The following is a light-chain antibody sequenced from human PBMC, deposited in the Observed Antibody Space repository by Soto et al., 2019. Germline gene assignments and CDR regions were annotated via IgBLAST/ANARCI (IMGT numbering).Light chain of an antibody. J-gene: IGKJ1*01. CDR2: KAS. Sequence: DIQMTQSPSTLSASVGDRVTVTCRASQSIDKWLAWYQQKPGKAPKLLMYKASLLQSGIPSRFSGSGSGTEFTLTISSLQSDYVAIYYSQQYSKYQWTFGQGTKVEV. V-gene: IGKV1-5*03. CDR1: QSIDKW. CDR3: QQYSKYQWT.